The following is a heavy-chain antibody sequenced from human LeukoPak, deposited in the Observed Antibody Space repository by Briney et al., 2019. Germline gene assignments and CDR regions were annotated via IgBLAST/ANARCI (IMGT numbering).Heavy chain of an antibody. J-gene: IGHJ4*02. CDR3: ARKPIVNSAWYYFDY. D-gene: IGHD3-22*01. V-gene: IGHV4-39*07. Sequence: SETLSLTCTVSGDSISSSDYYWGWIRQPPGKGLEWIGSIYYSGSAYYNPSLKSRVTMSVDTSKNQFSLKLSSVTAADTAVYYCARKPIVNSAWYYFDYWGQGTLVTVSS. CDR1: GDSISSSDYY. CDR2: IYYSGSA.